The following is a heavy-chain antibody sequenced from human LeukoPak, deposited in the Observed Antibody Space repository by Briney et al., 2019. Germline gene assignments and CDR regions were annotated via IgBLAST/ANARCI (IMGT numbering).Heavy chain of an antibody. V-gene: IGHV3-30*18. D-gene: IGHD3-10*01. J-gene: IGHJ4*02. Sequence: GRSLRLSCTASKFTFSNYGMQWVRQARGXXXXXXXXXSSDGGTKYYXXXXXXXXTXXRDNSRXTLDLQMNSLGPEDTAVYYCAKEYDSGGYGAYFDSWGQGTLVTVSS. CDR2: XSSDGGTK. CDR1: KFTFSNYG. CDR3: AKEYDSGGYGAYFDS.